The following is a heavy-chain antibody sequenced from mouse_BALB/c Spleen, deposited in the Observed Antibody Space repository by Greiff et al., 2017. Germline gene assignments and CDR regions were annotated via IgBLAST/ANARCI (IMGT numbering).Heavy chain of an antibody. CDR1: GYTFTSYT. V-gene: IGHV1-4*01. D-gene: IGHD1-1*01. CDR2: INPSSGYT. J-gene: IGHJ2*01. CDR3: ARLITTVVFDY. Sequence: VKLMESGAELARPGASVKMSCKASGYTFTSYTMHWVKQRPGQGLEWIGYINPSSGYTNYNQKFKDKATLTADKSSSTAYMQLSSLTSEDSAVYYCARLITTVVFDYWGQGTTLTVSS.